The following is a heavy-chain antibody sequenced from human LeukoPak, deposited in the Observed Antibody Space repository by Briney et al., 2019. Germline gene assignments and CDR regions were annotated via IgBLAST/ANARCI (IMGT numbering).Heavy chain of an antibody. Sequence: GGSLRLSCAASGFTFSSYAMHWVRQAPGNGLEWVAVISYDGSNKYYADSVKGRFTISRDNSKNTLYLQMNSLRAEDTAVYYCARDRESSSWYGWFDPWGQGTLVTVSS. J-gene: IGHJ5*02. V-gene: IGHV3-30*04. CDR3: ARDRESSSWYGWFDP. CDR1: GFTFSSYA. D-gene: IGHD6-13*01. CDR2: ISYDGSNK.